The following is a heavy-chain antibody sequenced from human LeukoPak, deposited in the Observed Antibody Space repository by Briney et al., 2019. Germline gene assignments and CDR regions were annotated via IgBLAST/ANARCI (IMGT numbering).Heavy chain of an antibody. Sequence: ASVKVSCKASGYTFTTYAMDWVRKAPGQRLEWMGWINAGNGNTKYSQKFQGRVTITRDTSASTAYMELSSLRSEDTAVYYCARDIVAGTGGLDYWGQGTLVTVSS. CDR2: INAGNGNT. D-gene: IGHD6-19*01. CDR1: GYTFTTYA. V-gene: IGHV1-3*01. CDR3: ARDIVAGTGGLDY. J-gene: IGHJ4*02.